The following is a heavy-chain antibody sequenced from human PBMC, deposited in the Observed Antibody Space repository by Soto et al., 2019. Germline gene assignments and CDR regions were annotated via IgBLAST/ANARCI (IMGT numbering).Heavy chain of an antibody. CDR2: IYHSGST. Sequence: QLQLQESGSGLVKPSQTLSLTCAVSGGYISSGGYSWSWIRQPPGKGLEWIGYIYHSGSTYYNPSLKSRVTISVDRSKNQFSLKLSSVTAADTAVYSCARDALGGPGGYWGQGTLVTVSS. D-gene: IGHD2-15*01. CDR1: GGYISSGGYS. J-gene: IGHJ4*02. V-gene: IGHV4-30-2*01. CDR3: ARDALGGPGGY.